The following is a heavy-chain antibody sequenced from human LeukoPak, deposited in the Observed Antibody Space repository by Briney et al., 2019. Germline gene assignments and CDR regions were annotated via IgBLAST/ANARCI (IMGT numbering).Heavy chain of an antibody. J-gene: IGHJ4*02. CDR1: GFTFSSYG. Sequence: GGSLRLSCAASGFTFSSYGMHWVRQAPGKGLEWVAFIRYDGSNRYYADSVKGRFTISRDNSKNTLYLQMNSLRAEDTAVYYCAKEPGFGERIYYFDYWGQGTLVTVSS. CDR2: IRYDGSNR. CDR3: AKEPGFGERIYYFDY. V-gene: IGHV3-30*02. D-gene: IGHD3-10*01.